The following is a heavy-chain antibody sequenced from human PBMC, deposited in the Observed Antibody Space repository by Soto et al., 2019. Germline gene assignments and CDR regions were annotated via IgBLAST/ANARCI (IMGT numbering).Heavy chain of an antibody. J-gene: IGHJ3*02. CDR3: AGGSNYGDYAYSFDI. V-gene: IGHV4-34*01. CDR2: INDSGST. CDR1: GGSFSGYY. D-gene: IGHD4-17*01. Sequence: PSETLSLTCAVYGGSFSGYYWNWIRQPPGKGLEWIGEINDSGSTNYNPSLKSRLTISVDTSKNQFSLKLSSVTAADTAVYYCAGGSNYGDYAYSFDIWGQGTMVTVSS.